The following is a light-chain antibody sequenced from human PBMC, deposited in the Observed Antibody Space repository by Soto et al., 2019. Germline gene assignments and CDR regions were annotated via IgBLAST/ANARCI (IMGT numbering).Light chain of an antibody. V-gene: IGKV1-39*01. Sequence: DIQMTQSPSSLSASVGDRVAITCRTSQSIANYLNGYQQKPGKAPNLLIYGASILQSGVPSRFSGSGSGTDFTLAISSLQPEDFAAYYCQQSYSMPYTCGQGTKLEIK. J-gene: IGKJ2*01. CDR1: QSIANY. CDR2: GAS. CDR3: QQSYSMPYT.